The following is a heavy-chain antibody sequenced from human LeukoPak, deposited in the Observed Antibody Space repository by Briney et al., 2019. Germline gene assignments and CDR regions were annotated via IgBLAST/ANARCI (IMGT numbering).Heavy chain of an antibody. J-gene: IGHJ5*02. CDR3: ARDYSSGLGSWFDP. CDR1: GGSFSGYY. CDR2: INHSGST. D-gene: IGHD6-19*01. Sequence: SETLSLTCAVYGGSFSGYYWSWIRQPPGKGLEWIGEINHSGSTNYNPSLKSRVIISVDTSKNQFSLKLSSVTAADTAVYYCARDYSSGLGSWFDPWGQGTLVTVSS. V-gene: IGHV4-34*01.